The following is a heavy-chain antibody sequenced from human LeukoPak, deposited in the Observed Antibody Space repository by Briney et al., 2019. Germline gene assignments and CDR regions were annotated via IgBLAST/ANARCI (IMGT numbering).Heavy chain of an antibody. CDR1: GGSISSNY. J-gene: IGHJ6*03. Sequence: PSETLSLTCTVSGGSISSNYWSWIRQPPGKGLEWIGYIYYSGSTNYNPSLKNRVTISVDTSKNQFSLKLRSVTAADTAVYYCARAMEYYDFWSGYGDYMDVWGKGTTVTVSS. CDR3: ARAMEYYDFWSGYGDYMDV. CDR2: IYYSGST. D-gene: IGHD3-3*01. V-gene: IGHV4-59*01.